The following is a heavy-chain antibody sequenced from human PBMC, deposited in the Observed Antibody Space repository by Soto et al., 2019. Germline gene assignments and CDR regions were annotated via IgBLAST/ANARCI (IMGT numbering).Heavy chain of an antibody. CDR3: ARETYYYDSSGYYYGNYYYYYGMDV. D-gene: IGHD3-22*01. Sequence: QVQLVQSGAEVKKPGSLVKVSCKASGGTFSSYTISWVRQAPGQGLEWMGRIIPILGIANYAQKFQGRVTITADKSTSTAYMELSSLRSEDTAVYYCARETYYYDSSGYYYGNYYYYYGMDVWGQGTTVTVSS. V-gene: IGHV1-69*08. CDR1: GGTFSSYT. J-gene: IGHJ6*02. CDR2: IIPILGIA.